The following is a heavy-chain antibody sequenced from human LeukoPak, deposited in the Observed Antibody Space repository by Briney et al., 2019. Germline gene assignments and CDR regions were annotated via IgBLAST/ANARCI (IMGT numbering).Heavy chain of an antibody. CDR3: ARAPYCSGGSCYGIAY. CDR1: GFTFSSYG. CDR2: IWYDGSNK. V-gene: IGHV3-33*01. Sequence: GGSLRLSCAASGFTFSSYGMHWVRQAPGKGLEWVAVIWYDGSNKYYADSVKGRFTISRDNSKNTLYLQMNSLRAEDTAVYYCARAPYCSGGSCYGIAYWGQGTLVTVSS. J-gene: IGHJ4*02. D-gene: IGHD2-15*01.